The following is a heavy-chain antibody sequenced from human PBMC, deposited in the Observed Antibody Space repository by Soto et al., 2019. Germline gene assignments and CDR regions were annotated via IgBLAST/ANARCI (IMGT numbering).Heavy chain of an antibody. CDR2: ISSTTNYI. CDR1: GFTFTRYS. Sequence: PGGSLRLSCAASGFTFTRYSMNWVRQAPGKGLEWVSSISSTTNYIYYGDSMKGRYTISRDNAKNSLYLEMNSLRAEDTAVYYCARESEDLTSNFDYWGQGTLVTVSS. J-gene: IGHJ4*02. V-gene: IGHV3-21*06. CDR3: ARESEDLTSNFDY.